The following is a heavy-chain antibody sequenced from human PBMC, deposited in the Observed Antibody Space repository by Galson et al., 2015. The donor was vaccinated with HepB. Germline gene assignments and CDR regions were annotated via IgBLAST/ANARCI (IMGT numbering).Heavy chain of an antibody. Sequence: SLRLSCAASGFTFSSYWMSWVRQAPGKGLEWVANIKQDGNEKYYVDSVKGRFTISRDNAKNSLYLQMNSLRAEDTAVYYCARLRNYDFWSSPQTHFDYWGQGTLVTVSS. D-gene: IGHD3-3*01. V-gene: IGHV3-7*03. CDR1: GFTFSSYW. CDR2: IKQDGNEK. J-gene: IGHJ4*02. CDR3: ARLRNYDFWSSPQTHFDY.